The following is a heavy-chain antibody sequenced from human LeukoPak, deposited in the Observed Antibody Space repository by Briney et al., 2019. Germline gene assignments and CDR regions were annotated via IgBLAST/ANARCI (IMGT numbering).Heavy chain of an antibody. J-gene: IGHJ6*03. CDR2: IYYSGST. D-gene: IGHD1-26*01. Sequence: PSETLSLTCTVSGGSISSYYWSWIRQPPPKGLEWIGYIYYSGSTNYNPSLKSRVTISVDTSKNQFSLKLSSVTAADTAVYYCARVGEDYYYYYMDVWGKGTTVTVSS. CDR1: GGSISSYY. CDR3: ARVGEDYYYYYMDV. V-gene: IGHV4-59*01.